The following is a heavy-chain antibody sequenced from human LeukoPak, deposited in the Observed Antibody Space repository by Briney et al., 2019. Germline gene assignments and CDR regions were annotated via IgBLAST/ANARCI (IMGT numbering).Heavy chain of an antibody. CDR3: ATRSSGYYSYYFDY. J-gene: IGHJ4*02. Sequence: SETPSLTCTVSGGSISSYYWSWIRQPPGKGLEWIGYIYYSGSTNYNPSLKSRVTISVDTSKNQFSLKLSSVTAADTAVYYCATRSSGYYSYYFDYWGQGTLVTVSS. CDR2: IYYSGST. CDR1: GGSISSYY. V-gene: IGHV4-59*01. D-gene: IGHD3-22*01.